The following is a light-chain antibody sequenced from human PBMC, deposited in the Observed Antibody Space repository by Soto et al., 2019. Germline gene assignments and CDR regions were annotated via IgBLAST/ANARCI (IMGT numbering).Light chain of an antibody. CDR2: GAS. CDR1: QSVSSSY. J-gene: IGKJ4*01. Sequence: EIVLTQSPGTLSLSPGERATLSCRASQSVSSSYLAWYQQKPGQAPRLLIYGASNRATGIPARFSGSGSGTDFTLTISSLEPEDFAVYYCQQRSNWPPLTLGGGTKVDIK. CDR3: QQRSNWPPLT. V-gene: IGKV3D-20*02.